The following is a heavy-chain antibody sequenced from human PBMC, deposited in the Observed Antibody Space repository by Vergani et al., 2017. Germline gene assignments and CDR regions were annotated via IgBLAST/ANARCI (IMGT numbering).Heavy chain of an antibody. CDR3: ARDTLLSSASGSYPVDDY. Sequence: QVQLVQSGAEVKKPGASVKVSCKASGYTFTSYYMHWVRQAPGQGLEWMGIINPSGGSTSYTQKFQGRVTMTRDTSTSTVYMELSSLRSEDTAVYYCARDTLLSSASGSYPVDDYWGQGTLVTVSS. CDR2: INPSGGST. D-gene: IGHD1-26*01. CDR1: GYTFTSYY. V-gene: IGHV1-46*01. J-gene: IGHJ4*02.